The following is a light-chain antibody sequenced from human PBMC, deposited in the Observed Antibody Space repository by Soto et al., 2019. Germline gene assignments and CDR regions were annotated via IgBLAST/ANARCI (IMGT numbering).Light chain of an antibody. CDR2: ENN. CDR1: SSNIGNNY. Sequence: QSVLTQPPSVSAAPGQKVTISCSGSSSNIGNNYVSWYQQLPGTAPKLLIYENNKRPSGIPDRFSGSKSGTSATLGITGLQTGVEADYECGTWETSLSSKVFGTGTKVTVL. V-gene: IGLV1-51*02. CDR3: GTWETSLSSKV. J-gene: IGLJ1*01.